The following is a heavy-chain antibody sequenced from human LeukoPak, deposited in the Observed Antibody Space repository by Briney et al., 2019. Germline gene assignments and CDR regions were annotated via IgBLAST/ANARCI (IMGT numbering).Heavy chain of an antibody. CDR1: GFTFSSYA. V-gene: IGHV3-7*05. J-gene: IGHJ6*02. CDR3: AETRASYYYYGMDV. CDR2: IKQDGSEK. D-gene: IGHD1-7*01. Sequence: GGSLRLSCSASGFTFSSYAMHCVRQAPGKGLEWVANIKQDGSEKYYVDSVKGRFTISRDNAKNSLYLQMNSLRAEDTAVYYCAETRASYYYYGMDVWGQGTTVTVSS.